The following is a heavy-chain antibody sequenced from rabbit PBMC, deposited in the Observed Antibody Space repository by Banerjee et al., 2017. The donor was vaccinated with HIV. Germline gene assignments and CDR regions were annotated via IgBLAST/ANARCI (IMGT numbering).Heavy chain of an antibody. D-gene: IGHD1-1*01. Sequence: QQLEESGGGLVKPEGSLTLTCKASGFDFSSNAMCWVRQAPGKGLEWIACIYAGSSGSTWYASWAKGRFTISKTSSTTVTLQMTSLTAADTATYFCARSFSGWYYFNLWGQGTLVTVS. V-gene: IGHV1S45*01. CDR3: ARSFSGWYYFNL. CDR1: GFDFSSNA. CDR2: IYAGSSGST. J-gene: IGHJ4*01.